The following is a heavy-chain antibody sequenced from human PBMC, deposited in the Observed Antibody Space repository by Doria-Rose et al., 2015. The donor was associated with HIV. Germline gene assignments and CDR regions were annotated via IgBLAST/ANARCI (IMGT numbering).Heavy chain of an antibody. Sequence: QITLKESGPVLVKPTETLTLTCTVSGVSLSSPGMGVSWIRQPPGKALGWLANIFSDDERSYNTSLKSRLTISRGTSKSQVVLIMTDMDPVDTATYYCARIKSSRWYHKYYFDFWGQGTLVIVSA. J-gene: IGHJ4*02. CDR3: ARIKSSRWYHKYYFDF. CDR2: IFSDDER. V-gene: IGHV2-26*01. D-gene: IGHD6-13*01. CDR1: GVSLSSPGMG.